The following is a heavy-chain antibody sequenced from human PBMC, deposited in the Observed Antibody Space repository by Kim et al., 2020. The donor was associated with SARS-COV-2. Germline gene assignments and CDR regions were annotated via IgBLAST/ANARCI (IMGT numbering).Heavy chain of an antibody. V-gene: IGHV3-23*01. Sequence: SVNTFYAASVKGRFTISRDTSKNTLYLQMNSLRAEDTALYYCARTNNLDSWGQGTLVTVTS. CDR2: SVNT. CDR3: ARTNNLDS. J-gene: IGHJ4*02. D-gene: IGHD1-7*01.